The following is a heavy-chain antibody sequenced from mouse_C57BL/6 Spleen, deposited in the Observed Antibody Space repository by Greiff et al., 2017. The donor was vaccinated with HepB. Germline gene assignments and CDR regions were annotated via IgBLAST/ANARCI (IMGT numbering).Heavy chain of an antibody. CDR3: ARDGSGSWFAY. D-gene: IGHD3-2*02. J-gene: IGHJ3*01. CDR2: ISDGGSYT. V-gene: IGHV5-4*01. Sequence: EVQVVESGGGLVKPGGSLKLSCAASGFTFSSYAMSWVRQTPEKRLEWVATISDGGSYTYYPDNVKGRFPISRDNAKNNLYLQMSHLKSEDTAMYYCARDGSGSWFAYWGQGTLVTVSA. CDR1: GFTFSSYA.